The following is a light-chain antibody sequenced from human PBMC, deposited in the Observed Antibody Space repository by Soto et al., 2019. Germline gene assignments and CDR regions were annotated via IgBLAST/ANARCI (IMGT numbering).Light chain of an antibody. V-gene: IGKV4-1*01. CDR2: WAS. CDR3: QQSYSTPIT. Sequence: DIVLTQSPDSLAVSLGERATINCKSSQSVLFSSNNKNYLAWYQQKPGQPPKLLIYWASTRESWVPNRFSGSGSGTDFTLTISSLQAEDVAVYYCQQSYSTPITFGQGTRLEIK. J-gene: IGKJ5*01. CDR1: QSVLFSSNNKNY.